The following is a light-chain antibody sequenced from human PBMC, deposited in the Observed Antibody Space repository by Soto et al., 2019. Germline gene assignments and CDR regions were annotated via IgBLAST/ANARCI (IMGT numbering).Light chain of an antibody. J-gene: IGLJ3*02. V-gene: IGLV1-40*01. Sequence: QSVLTQPPSMSGAPGQRVTISCTGNSSNTGAGYDVHWYQLLPGTAPKLLIYGNTNRPSGVPDRFSGSKSGTSASLAITGLRAEDEADYYCQSHDSSLNSWVFGGGTKLTVL. CDR3: QSHDSSLNSWV. CDR2: GNT. CDR1: SSNTGAGYD.